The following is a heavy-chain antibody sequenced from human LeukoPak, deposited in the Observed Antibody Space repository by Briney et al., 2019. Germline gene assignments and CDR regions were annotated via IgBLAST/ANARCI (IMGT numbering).Heavy chain of an antibody. CDR1: GGSISSNKW. V-gene: IGHV4-4*02. CDR3: ARDDFYGGKSY. Sequence: SETLSLTCAVSGGSISSNKWWTWVRQPPGKGLEWIGEIYPSGSTHYNPSLKSRITISVDKSKNQFSLKLSSVTAADTAVYYCARDDFYGGKSYWGQGTLVTVSS. CDR2: IYPSGST. J-gene: IGHJ4*02. D-gene: IGHD4-23*01.